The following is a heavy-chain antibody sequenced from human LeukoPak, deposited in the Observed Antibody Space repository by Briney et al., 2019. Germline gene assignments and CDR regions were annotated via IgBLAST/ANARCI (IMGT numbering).Heavy chain of an antibody. CDR1: GYRFNSYW. CDR2: IDPSDSYT. CDR3: ARSPSVVVAATIDAFDI. Sequence: GAALRISLKGAGYRFNSYWISGGRQMPGKGVGWMGRIDPSDSYTNYSPSFQGHVTISADKSISTAYLQWSSLKASDTAMYYCARSPSVVVAATIDAFDIWGQGTMVTVSS. D-gene: IGHD2-15*01. V-gene: IGHV5-10-1*01. J-gene: IGHJ3*02.